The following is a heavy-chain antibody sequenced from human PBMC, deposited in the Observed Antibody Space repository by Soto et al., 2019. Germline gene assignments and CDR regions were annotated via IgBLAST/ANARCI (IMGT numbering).Heavy chain of an antibody. Sequence: GGSLRLSCAASGFTFSSDAMSWVRQAPGQGLEWVSAISGSGGSTYYADSVKGRFTISRDNSRNTLYLQMNSLRAEDTAVYYCANQLYYDILTGPGDAFDIWGQGTMVTVS. V-gene: IGHV3-23*01. CDR2: ISGSGGST. J-gene: IGHJ3*02. CDR3: ANQLYYDILTGPGDAFDI. CDR1: GFTFSSDA. D-gene: IGHD3-9*01.